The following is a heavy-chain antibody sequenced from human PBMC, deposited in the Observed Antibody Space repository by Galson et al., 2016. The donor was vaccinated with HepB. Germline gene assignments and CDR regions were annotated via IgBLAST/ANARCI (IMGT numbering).Heavy chain of an antibody. D-gene: IGHD3-9*01. V-gene: IGHV1-2*02. CDR2: INPNTGDT. Sequence: SVKVSCKASEYTFTGYYTHWVRQAPGQGLEWMGWINPNTGDTSYAQKFEARVTMTRDTSITTAYMELRSLRSDDTAVYYCARDRGDYDRVTAHYHRDICYMDVWGKGTAVTVAS. CDR3: ARDRGDYDRVTAHYHRDICYMDV. CDR1: EYTFTGYY. J-gene: IGHJ6*03.